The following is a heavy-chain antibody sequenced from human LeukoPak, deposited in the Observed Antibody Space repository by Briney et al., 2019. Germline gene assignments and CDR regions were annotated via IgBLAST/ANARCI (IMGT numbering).Heavy chain of an antibody. Sequence: PSETLSLTCAVYGGSFSGYYWSWIHQPPGKGLEWIGEINQSGSTNYNPSLKSRVTISVDTSKNQFSLKLSSVTAADTAVYYCERMPRYCSGGSCYRAVYYYYGMDVWGPGTTVTVSS. CDR1: GGSFSGYY. V-gene: IGHV4-34*01. CDR3: ERMPRYCSGGSCYRAVYYYYGMDV. D-gene: IGHD2-15*01. CDR2: INQSGST. J-gene: IGHJ6*02.